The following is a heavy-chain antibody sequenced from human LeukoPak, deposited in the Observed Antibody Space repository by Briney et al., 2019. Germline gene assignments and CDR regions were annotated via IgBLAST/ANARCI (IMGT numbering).Heavy chain of an antibody. D-gene: IGHD3-22*01. CDR2: ISAYNGNT. Sequence: ASVKVSCKASGYTFTSYGISWVRQAPGQGLEWMGWISAYNGNTNYAQKLQGRVTMTTDTSTSTAYMELRSLRSDDTAVYYCARVGEGNYPVQNLDYWGQGTLVTVSS. V-gene: IGHV1-18*01. CDR1: GYTFTSYG. J-gene: IGHJ4*02. CDR3: ARVGEGNYPVQNLDY.